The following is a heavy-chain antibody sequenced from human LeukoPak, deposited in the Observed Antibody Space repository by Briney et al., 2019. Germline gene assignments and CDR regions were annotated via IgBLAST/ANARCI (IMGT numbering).Heavy chain of an antibody. J-gene: IGHJ5*02. Sequence: ASVKVSCKASGYTFSSYDINWVRQATGQGLEWMGWMNPNSGNTGFAQKFQGRVTKTRNTSISTAYMELSSLRSEDTAVYYCARGPAPQYGSGSSWFDPWGQGTLVTVSS. D-gene: IGHD3-10*01. CDR1: GYTFSSYD. V-gene: IGHV1-8*01. CDR3: ARGPAPQYGSGSSWFDP. CDR2: MNPNSGNT.